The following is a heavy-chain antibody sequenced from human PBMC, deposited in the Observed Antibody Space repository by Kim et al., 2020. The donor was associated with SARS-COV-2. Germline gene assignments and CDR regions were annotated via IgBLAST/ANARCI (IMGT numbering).Heavy chain of an antibody. Sequence: SETLSLTCAVYGGSFSGYYWSWIRQPPGKGLEWIGEINHSGSTNYNPSLKSRVTISVDTSKNQFSLKLSSVTAADTAVYYCARGLVGYCSGGSCARYYYYGMDVWGQGTTVTVSS. CDR3: ARGLVGYCSGGSCARYYYYGMDV. D-gene: IGHD2-15*01. V-gene: IGHV4-34*01. J-gene: IGHJ6*02. CDR2: INHSGST. CDR1: GGSFSGYY.